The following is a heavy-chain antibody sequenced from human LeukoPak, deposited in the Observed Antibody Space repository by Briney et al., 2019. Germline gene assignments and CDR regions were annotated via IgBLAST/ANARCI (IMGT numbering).Heavy chain of an antibody. CDR1: GFSFSSYW. V-gene: IGHV3-23*01. CDR3: ARGNSGHCTGATCYALDY. CDR2: ISDDFGT. J-gene: IGHJ4*02. D-gene: IGHD2-2*01. Sequence: PGGSLRLSCAASGFSFSSYWMHWVRQAPGKGLEWVSAISDDFGTYHADSVKGRFTISRDNSRNTLYLQMTSLRAEDTAVYYCARGNSGHCTGATCYALDYWGQGTLVTVSS.